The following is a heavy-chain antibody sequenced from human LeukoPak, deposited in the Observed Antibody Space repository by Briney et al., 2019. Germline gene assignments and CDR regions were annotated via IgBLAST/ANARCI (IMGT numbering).Heavy chain of an antibody. J-gene: IGHJ4*02. CDR3: ARVDVGSGWYAVGVLDY. Sequence: GRSLRLSCAASGFTFSSYAMHWVRQAPGKGLEWVAVISYDGSNKYYADSVKGRFTISRDNSKNTLYLQMNSLRAEDTAVYYCARVDVGSGWYAVGVLDYWGQGTLVTVSS. CDR2: ISYDGSNK. CDR1: GFTFSSYA. D-gene: IGHD6-19*01. V-gene: IGHV3-30-3*01.